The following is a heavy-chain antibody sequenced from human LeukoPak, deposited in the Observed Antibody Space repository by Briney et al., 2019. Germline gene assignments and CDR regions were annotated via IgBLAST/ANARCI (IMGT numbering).Heavy chain of an antibody. V-gene: IGHV1-69*05. Sequence: ASVKVSCKASGLTLSTYAISWVRQAPGQGLEWMGGFIPMFGSAHYAQKFQDRVTITTDESTTIAYMELSSLRSEDTAVYYCASSPRIVGRLDYYYYMDVWGKGTTVTVSS. CDR1: GLTLSTYA. CDR3: ASSPRIVGRLDYYYYMDV. D-gene: IGHD6-6*01. CDR2: FIPMFGSA. J-gene: IGHJ6*03.